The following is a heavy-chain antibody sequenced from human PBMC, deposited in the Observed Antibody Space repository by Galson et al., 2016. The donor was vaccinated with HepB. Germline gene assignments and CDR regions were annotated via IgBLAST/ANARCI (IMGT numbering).Heavy chain of an antibody. V-gene: IGHV3-43*01. CDR1: GLSFDEYI. CDR3: AKDLSLQHLGLDY. CDR2: ISWDGSST. Sequence: SLRLSCAASGLSFDEYIMHWVRQAPGKGLEWVSPISWDGSSTYYAASVKGRFTIARDNSKNSLCLQMNSLRPEDTALYYCAKDLSLQHLGLDYWGQGTLVTVSS. J-gene: IGHJ4*02. D-gene: IGHD7-27*01.